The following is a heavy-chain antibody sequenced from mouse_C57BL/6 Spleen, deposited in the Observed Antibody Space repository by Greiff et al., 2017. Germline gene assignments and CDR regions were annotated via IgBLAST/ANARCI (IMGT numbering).Heavy chain of an antibody. CDR3: ARGKDSSGFDY. Sequence: VQLQQSGAELVRPGASVKLSCKASGYTFTDYYINWVKQRPGQGLEWIARIYPGSGNTYYNEKFKGKATLTAEKSSSTAYMQLSSLTSEDSAVYFCARGKDSSGFDYWGQGTTLTVSS. CDR1: GYTFTDYY. J-gene: IGHJ2*01. V-gene: IGHV1-76*01. D-gene: IGHD3-2*02. CDR2: IYPGSGNT.